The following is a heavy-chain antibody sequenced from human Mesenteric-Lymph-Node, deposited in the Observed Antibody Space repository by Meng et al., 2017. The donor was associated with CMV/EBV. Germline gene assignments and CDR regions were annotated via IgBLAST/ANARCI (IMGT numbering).Heavy chain of an antibody. CDR3: AKGSRPAGTSDY. CDR1: DGSISPYY. Sequence: ESLKISCSVSDGSISPYYWSWIRQPPGKGLEWIGYIYHGGSTNYNPSLESRVTMSVDTSKNQFSLKVTSLTAADTAVYYCAKGSRPAGTSDYWGQGTLVTVSS. V-gene: IGHV4-59*01. J-gene: IGHJ4*02. D-gene: IGHD6-19*01. CDR2: IYHGGST.